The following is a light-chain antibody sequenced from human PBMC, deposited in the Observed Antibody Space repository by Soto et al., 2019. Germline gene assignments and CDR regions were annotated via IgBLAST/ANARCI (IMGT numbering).Light chain of an antibody. CDR1: QSVSSSY. V-gene: IGKV3-20*01. Sequence: EIVLSQSPGTLYLSPGERATLSCRASQSVSSSYLAWYQQKPGQAPRLLIYGASSRATGIPDRFSGSGSGTDFTLTISSLEPEDLAVYYCQQYGSSPLTFGGGTKVDI. CDR2: GAS. J-gene: IGKJ4*01. CDR3: QQYGSSPLT.